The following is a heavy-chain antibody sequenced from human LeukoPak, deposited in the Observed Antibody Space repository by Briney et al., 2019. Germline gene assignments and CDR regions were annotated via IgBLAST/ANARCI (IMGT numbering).Heavy chain of an antibody. CDR1: GGSISSSSYY. CDR3: ASRVTVTNAFDI. CDR2: IYYSGST. V-gene: IGHV4-39*07. Sequence: PSETLSLTCTVSGGSISSSSYYWGWIRQPPGKGLEWIGSIYYSGSTYYNPSLKSRVTISVDTSKNQFSLKLSSVTAADTAVYYCASRVTVTNAFDIWGQGTMVTVSS. D-gene: IGHD4-11*01. J-gene: IGHJ3*02.